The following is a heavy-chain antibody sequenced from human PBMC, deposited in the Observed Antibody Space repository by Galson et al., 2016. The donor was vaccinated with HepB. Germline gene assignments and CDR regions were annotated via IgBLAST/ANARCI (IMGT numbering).Heavy chain of an antibody. CDR2: ISSDGNDK. D-gene: IGHD3/OR15-3a*01. J-gene: IGHJ6*03. CDR1: GFILRNYG. Sequence: SLRLSCAASGFILRNYGMHWVHQPPGKGLEWVAFISSDGNDKYYGDSVKGRFTISRDNPKITLYLDMNSLRPEDTGVFYCARDPRENYWTGFEYYQHYMDVWGKGTTVTVSS. V-gene: IGHV3-30*03. CDR3: ARDPRENYWTGFEYYQHYMDV.